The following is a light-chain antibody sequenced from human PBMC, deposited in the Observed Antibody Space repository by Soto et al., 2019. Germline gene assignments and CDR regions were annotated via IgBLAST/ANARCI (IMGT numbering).Light chain of an antibody. V-gene: IGKV3-20*01. CDR2: GAS. Sequence: EIVMTQSPATLSESPGERATLSCRASQSVSSNLAWYQQKPGQAPRLLIYGASSRATGIPDRVSGSGSGTDFTLPINRLEPEDFAVYYCQQYGNSPNTFGQGTRLEIK. CDR3: QQYGNSPNT. CDR1: QSVSSN. J-gene: IGKJ5*01.